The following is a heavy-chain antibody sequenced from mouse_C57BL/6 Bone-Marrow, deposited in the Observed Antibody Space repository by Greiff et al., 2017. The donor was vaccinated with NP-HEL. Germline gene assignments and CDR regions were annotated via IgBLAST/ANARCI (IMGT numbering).Heavy chain of an antibody. CDR1: GYTFTDYE. CDR3: TRQIRWLHFSMDY. V-gene: IGHV1-15*01. Sequence: VQLQESGAELVRPGASVTLSCKASGYTFTDYEMHWVKQTPVHGLEWIGAIDPETGGTAYNQKFKGKAILTADKSSSTAYMELRSLTSEDSAVYYCTRQIRWLHFSMDYWGQGTSVTVSS. D-gene: IGHD2-3*01. J-gene: IGHJ4*01. CDR2: IDPETGGT.